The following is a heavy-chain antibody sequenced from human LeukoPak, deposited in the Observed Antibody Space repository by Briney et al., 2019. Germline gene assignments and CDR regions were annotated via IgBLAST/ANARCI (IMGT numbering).Heavy chain of an antibody. CDR3: ARGRGYYGSGSPRRSRGHYYYYMDV. J-gene: IGHJ6*03. CDR1: GGTFSSYA. D-gene: IGHD3-10*01. CDR2: IIPIFGTA. V-gene: IGHV1-69*06. Sequence: GASVKVSCKASGGTFSSYAISWVRQAPGQGLEWMGGIIPIFGTANYAQKFQGRVTITADKSTSTAYMELSSLRSEDTAVYYCARGRGYYGSGSPRRSRGHYYYYMDVWGKGTTVTVSS.